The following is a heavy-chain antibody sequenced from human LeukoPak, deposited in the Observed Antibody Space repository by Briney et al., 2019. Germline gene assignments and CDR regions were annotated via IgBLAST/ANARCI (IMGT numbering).Heavy chain of an antibody. D-gene: IGHD1-1*01. V-gene: IGHV3-23*01. CDR3: ARRTSEMNYLDY. CDR2: ISGSGGST. J-gene: IGHJ4*02. Sequence: PGGSLRLSCAASGFTFSSYAMSWVRQAPGKGLEWVSAISGSGGSTYYADSVKGRFTISRDNAKNSLYLQMNSLRVEDTALYYCARRTSEMNYLDYWGQGTLVTVSS. CDR1: GFTFSSYA.